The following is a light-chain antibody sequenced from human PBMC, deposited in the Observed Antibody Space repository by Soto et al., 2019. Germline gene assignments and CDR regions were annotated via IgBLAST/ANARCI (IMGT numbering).Light chain of an antibody. CDR2: GAS. CDR3: QEYGSPRT. CDR1: QTVSGSY. Sequence: VLTHSAGALSLSPGERATLSCRASQTVSGSYVAWYQQKPGQTPRLLIYGASSRATGIADRFSSSRSGTDFVRTICRLAPDDSAVYYEQEYGSPRTFGQGTKVDI. J-gene: IGKJ1*01. V-gene: IGKV3-20*01.